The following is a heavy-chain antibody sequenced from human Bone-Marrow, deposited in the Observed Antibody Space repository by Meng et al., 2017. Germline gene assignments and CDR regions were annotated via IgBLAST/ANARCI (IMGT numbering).Heavy chain of an antibody. V-gene: IGHV6-1*01. Sequence: QVQLQQSGPGLVKTSQTLPLTCAISGDRVSSNSAAWSWIRQSPSRGLEWLGRTYYRSKWYNDYAVSVKSRITVNPDPSKNQFSLQLDSVTPEDTAVYYCVRSNVNNWFDPWGQGTLVTVSS. CDR1: GDRVSSNSAA. D-gene: IGHD4-11*01. CDR3: VRSNVNNWFDP. J-gene: IGHJ5*02. CDR2: TYYRSKWYN.